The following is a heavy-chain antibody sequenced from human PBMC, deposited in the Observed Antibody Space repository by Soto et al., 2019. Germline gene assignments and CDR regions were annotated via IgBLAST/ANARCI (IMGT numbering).Heavy chain of an antibody. CDR3: AREDGVVGSSSAFDH. Sequence: EVQLVESGGGLVQPGRSLRLSCAASGFTFDDFAMHWVRQAPGKGLEWVSGVDWNSGSTAYADSVKGRFTISRDNARNSLYLQMNRLRAEDTAIYYCAREDGVVGSSSAFDHWGLGTLVTVPS. CDR2: VDWNSGST. V-gene: IGHV3-9*01. CDR1: GFTFDDFA. D-gene: IGHD1-26*01. J-gene: IGHJ4*02.